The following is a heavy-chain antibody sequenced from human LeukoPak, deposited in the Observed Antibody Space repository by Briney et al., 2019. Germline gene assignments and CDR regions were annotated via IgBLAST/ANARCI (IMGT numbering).Heavy chain of an antibody. D-gene: IGHD3-16*02. J-gene: IGHJ4*02. Sequence: GASVKVSCKAPGYTFTGYYMHWVRQAPGQGLEWMGWINPSTGNPTYAQDFTGRFVFSLDTSVSTTYLQISSLKAEDTAVYYCARAYQRLGELSLPDYWGQGTLVTVSS. CDR1: GYTFTGYY. V-gene: IGHV7-4-1*02. CDR3: ARAYQRLGELSLPDY. CDR2: INPSTGNP.